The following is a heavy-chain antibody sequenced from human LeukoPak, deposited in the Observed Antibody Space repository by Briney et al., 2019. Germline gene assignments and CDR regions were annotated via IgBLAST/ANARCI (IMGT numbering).Heavy chain of an antibody. CDR2: VSHDGGNE. CDR1: GLTFRGSD. V-gene: IGHV3-30*03. D-gene: IGHD3-22*01. J-gene: IGHJ1*01. Sequence: GRSLRLSCAASGLTFRGSDMHWVRQAPGKGLEWVAFVSHDGGNENYADSVKGRFTISRDNAKNSLYLQMNSLRAEDTAVYYCAGAAITMMLEYFQHWGQGTLVTVSS. CDR3: AGAAITMMLEYFQH.